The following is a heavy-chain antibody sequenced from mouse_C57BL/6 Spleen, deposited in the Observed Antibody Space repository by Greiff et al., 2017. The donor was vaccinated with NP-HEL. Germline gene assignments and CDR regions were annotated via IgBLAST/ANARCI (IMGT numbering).Heavy chain of an antibody. CDR2: IDPSDSET. Sequence: VQLQQSGAALVRPGSSVKLSCKASGYTFTNYWMHWVKQRPIQGLEWIGNIDPSDSETHYNQKFKDKATLTVDKSSSTGYMQLSSLTSEDSAVYYCARNYYGSYYAMDYWGQGTSVTVSS. CDR3: ARNYYGSYYAMDY. J-gene: IGHJ4*01. D-gene: IGHD1-1*01. CDR1: GYTFTNYW. V-gene: IGHV1-52*01.